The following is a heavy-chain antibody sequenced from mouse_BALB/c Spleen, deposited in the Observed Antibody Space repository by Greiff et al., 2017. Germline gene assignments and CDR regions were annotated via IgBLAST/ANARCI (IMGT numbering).Heavy chain of an antibody. CDR3: ARQGYGNSYFDY. Sequence: EVKLQESGGGLVQPGGSLKLSCAASGFTFSSYTMSWVRQTPEKRLEWVAYISNGGGSTYYPDTVKGRFTISRDNAKNTLYLQMSSLKSEDTAMYYCARQGYGNSYFDYWGQGTTLTVSS. D-gene: IGHD2-1*01. CDR1: GFTFSSYT. V-gene: IGHV5-12-2*01. CDR2: ISNGGGST. J-gene: IGHJ2*01.